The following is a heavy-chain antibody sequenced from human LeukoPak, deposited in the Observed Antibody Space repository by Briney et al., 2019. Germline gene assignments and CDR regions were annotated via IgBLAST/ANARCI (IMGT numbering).Heavy chain of an antibody. V-gene: IGHV1-3*01. J-gene: IGHJ6*02. CDR3: AREEIVVVVADHGMDV. D-gene: IGHD2-15*01. Sequence: ASVKVSCKASGYTFTSYAMHWVRQAPGQRLEWMGWINAGNGNTKYSQKFQGRVTITRDTSASTAYMELSSLRPEDTAVYYCAREEIVVVVADHGMDVWGQGTTVTVSS. CDR2: INAGNGNT. CDR1: GYTFTSYA.